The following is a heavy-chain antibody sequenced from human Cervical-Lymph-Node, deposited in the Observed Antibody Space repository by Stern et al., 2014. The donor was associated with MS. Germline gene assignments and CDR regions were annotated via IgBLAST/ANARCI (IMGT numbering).Heavy chain of an antibody. D-gene: IGHD3-10*01. Sequence: EMQLVESGGGLVKPGGSRRLSCAASGFTFSNAWMSWVRQAPGKVLEWVGRIKSKADGGTKEYAAPVKGRFTISRDDSKNTLDLQMDSLKSEDTAVYYCPTGGDTIYLFFDYWGRGTLVTVSS. CDR3: PTGGDTIYLFFDY. CDR1: GFTFSNAW. CDR2: IKSKADGGTK. J-gene: IGHJ4*02. V-gene: IGHV3-15*01.